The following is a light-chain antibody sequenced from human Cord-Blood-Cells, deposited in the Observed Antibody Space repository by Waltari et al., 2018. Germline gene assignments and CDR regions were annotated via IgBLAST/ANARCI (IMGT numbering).Light chain of an antibody. V-gene: IGKV1D-8*03. Sequence: VIWMTQSPSLLSASTGDRVTISCRMSQCISSYLAWYQQKPGKAPELLIYAASTLQSGVPSRFSGSGSGTDFTLTTSCLQSEDFATYYCQQYYSFPWTFGQGTKVEIK. CDR1: QCISSY. CDR3: QQYYSFPWT. J-gene: IGKJ1*01. CDR2: AAS.